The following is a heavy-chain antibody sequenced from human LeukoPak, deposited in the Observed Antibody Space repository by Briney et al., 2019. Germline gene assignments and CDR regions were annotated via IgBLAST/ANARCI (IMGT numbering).Heavy chain of an antibody. V-gene: IGHV4-39*01. D-gene: IGHD4-17*01. Sequence: SETLSLTCTVSGGSISSSTYYWGWIRQPPGKGLEWIGSIYYTGSTYYTPSPKSRVTISVDTSKNQFSLRLSSVTAADTAVYYCARIGDPRDYYGMDVWGQGTTVTVSS. CDR1: GGSISSSTYY. CDR2: IYYTGST. J-gene: IGHJ6*02. CDR3: ARIGDPRDYYGMDV.